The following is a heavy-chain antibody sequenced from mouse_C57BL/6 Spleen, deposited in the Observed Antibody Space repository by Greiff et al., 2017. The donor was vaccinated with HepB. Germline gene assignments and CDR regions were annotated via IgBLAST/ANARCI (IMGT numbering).Heavy chain of an antibody. Sequence: LVESGGGLVQPGGSLSLSCAASGFTFTDYYMSWVRQPPGKALEWLGFIRNKANGYTTEYSASVKGRFTISRDNSQSILYLQMNALRAEDSATYYCARYKTGNYFDYWGQGTTLTVSS. CDR1: GFTFTDYY. J-gene: IGHJ2*01. D-gene: IGHD4-1*01. CDR2: IRNKANGYTT. CDR3: ARYKTGNYFDY. V-gene: IGHV7-3*01.